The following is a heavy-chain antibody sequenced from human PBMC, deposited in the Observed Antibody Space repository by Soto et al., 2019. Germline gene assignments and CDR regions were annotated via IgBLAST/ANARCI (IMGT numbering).Heavy chain of an antibody. D-gene: IGHD3-10*01. Sequence: PSETLSLTCAVYGGSFSGYYWSWIRQPPGKGLEWIGEINHSGSTNYNPSLKSRVTISVDTSKNQFSLKLSSVTAADTAVYYCVRRTLYYYYGMDVWGQGTTVTVSS. V-gene: IGHV4-34*01. CDR2: INHSGST. CDR1: GGSFSGYY. J-gene: IGHJ6*01. CDR3: VRRTLYYYYGMDV.